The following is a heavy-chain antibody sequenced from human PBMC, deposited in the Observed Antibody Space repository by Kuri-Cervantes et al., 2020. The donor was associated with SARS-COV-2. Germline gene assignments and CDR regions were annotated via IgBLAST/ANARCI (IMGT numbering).Heavy chain of an antibody. CDR1: GFTFSSYS. D-gene: IGHD3-22*01. Sequence: GGSLRLSCAASGFTFSSYSMNWVRQAPGKGLEWVSYISSSSSTIYYADSVKGRFTISRDNAKNSLYLQMNSLRAEDTAVYYCARVHDSSGYKSLDIWGQGTMVTVSS. CDR3: ARVHDSSGYKSLDI. J-gene: IGHJ3*02. CDR2: ISSSSSTI. V-gene: IGHV3-48*01.